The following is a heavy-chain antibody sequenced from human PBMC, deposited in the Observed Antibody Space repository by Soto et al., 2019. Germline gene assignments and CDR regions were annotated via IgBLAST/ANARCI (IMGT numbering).Heavy chain of an antibody. J-gene: IGHJ4*02. CDR2: ISYDGSNK. CDR1: GFTFSSYG. V-gene: IGHV3-30*18. Sequence: QVQLVESGGGVVQPGRPLRLSCAASGFTFSSYGMHWVRQAPGKGLEWVAVISYDGSNKYYADSVKGRFTISRDNSKNTLYLQMNSLRAEDTAVYYCAKDGPPPITGTTSFYFDYWGQGTLVTVSS. CDR3: AKDGPPPITGTTSFYFDY. D-gene: IGHD1-7*01.